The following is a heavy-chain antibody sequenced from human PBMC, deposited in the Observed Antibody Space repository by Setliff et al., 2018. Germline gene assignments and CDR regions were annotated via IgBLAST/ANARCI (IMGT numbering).Heavy chain of an antibody. CDR2: IQKSGSA. J-gene: IGHJ4*02. D-gene: IGHD2-21*02. Sequence: SETLSLTCNVSGVSISNYYWSWIRQPPGKGLECIGYIQKSGSANYNPSLKSRVTISVDTSKNHFSLKLTSVTAADTAVYYCARDLYCGGHCYQLFDFWGQGTLVTVSS. CDR3: ARDLYCGGHCYQLFDF. CDR1: GVSISNYY. V-gene: IGHV4-4*08.